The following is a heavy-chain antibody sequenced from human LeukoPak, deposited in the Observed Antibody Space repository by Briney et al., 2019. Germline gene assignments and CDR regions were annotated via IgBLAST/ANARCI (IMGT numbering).Heavy chain of an antibody. CDR3: TSNLYSGSYYYAY. D-gene: IGHD1-26*01. CDR1: GYSISSGYY. Sequence: SETLSLTCTVSGYSISSGYYWGWIRQPPGKGLEWIGYIYYSGSTYYNPSLKTRVTISIDTSKNQVSLKLSSVTAADTAVYYCTSNLYSGSYYYAYRGQGILVTVSS. J-gene: IGHJ4*02. V-gene: IGHV4-38-2*02. CDR2: IYYSGST.